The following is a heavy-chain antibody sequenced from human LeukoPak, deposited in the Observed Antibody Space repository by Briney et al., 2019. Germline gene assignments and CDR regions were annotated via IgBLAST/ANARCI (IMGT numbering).Heavy chain of an antibody. Sequence: ASVTVSCKASGYTFTSYGISWVRQAPGQGLEWMGWISAYNGNTNYAQKLQGRVTMTTDTSTSTAYMELRSLRSDDTAVYYCAIRYCTNGVCSFDYWGQGTLVTVSS. J-gene: IGHJ4*02. CDR1: GYTFTSYG. D-gene: IGHD2-8*01. CDR3: AIRYCTNGVCSFDY. CDR2: ISAYNGNT. V-gene: IGHV1-18*01.